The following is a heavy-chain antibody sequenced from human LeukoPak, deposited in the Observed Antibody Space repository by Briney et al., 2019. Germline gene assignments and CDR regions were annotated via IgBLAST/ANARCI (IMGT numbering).Heavy chain of an antibody. V-gene: IGHV3-23*01. J-gene: IGHJ4*02. D-gene: IGHD6-19*01. CDR1: GFTVSSYA. CDR3: AKDQGSRSGWYGDY. Sequence: AGGSLRLSCAAAGFTVSSYAISCVRHAPGKWRGWVSSIISIGGSTYYADSVKGRLTISRDNSKNTLYLQMNSLRAEDTAVYYCAKDQGSRSGWYGDYWGQGTMVTVSS. CDR2: IISIGGST.